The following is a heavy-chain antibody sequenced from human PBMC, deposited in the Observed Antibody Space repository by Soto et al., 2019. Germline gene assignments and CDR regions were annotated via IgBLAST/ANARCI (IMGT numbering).Heavy chain of an antibody. V-gene: IGHV1-69*12. CDR3: ARDGVRHHYDVTGYYFDD. D-gene: IGHD3-22*01. CDR1: GGAFSRYS. J-gene: IGHJ4*02. CDR2: MIPIFGTP. Sequence: QVQLVQSGAEVKKPGSSVKVSCKASGGAFSRYSITWVRQAPGQGLEWMGGMIPIFGTPNYAQKLKGRVTITADESTSTTYMELSSLSYEDTAVYYCARDGVRHHYDVTGYYFDDWGQGTLVTVSS.